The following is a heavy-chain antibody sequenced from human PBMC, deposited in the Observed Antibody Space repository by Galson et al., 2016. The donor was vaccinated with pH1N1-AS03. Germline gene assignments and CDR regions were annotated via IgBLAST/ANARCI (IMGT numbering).Heavy chain of an antibody. Sequence: PALVKPTQTLTLTCTFSGFSLSTGGVHVAWIRQPPGKALEWLVLIFWDGETRYRPSLRSRLTITKDTSKNQVVLTMTNMDPVDTATYYCARSTHVNEGLDFWGQGTLVTVSS. J-gene: IGHJ4*02. CDR1: GFSLSTGGVH. CDR3: ARSTHVNEGLDF. V-gene: IGHV2-5*02. D-gene: IGHD2-8*01. CDR2: IFWDGET.